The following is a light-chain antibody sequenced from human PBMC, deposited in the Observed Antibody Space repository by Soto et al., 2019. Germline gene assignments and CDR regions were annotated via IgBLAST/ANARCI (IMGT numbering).Light chain of an antibody. V-gene: IGKV3-11*01. CDR1: QSIGSY. Sequence: EIVFTQSPATLSLSLGERATLSCRASQSIGSYLAWYQHKLGQPPRLLIYGTSTRETGIPVRFSGSGSGTEFTLTISSLQPEDFAVYFCHQDFNLTWTFGQGTKVDIK. CDR2: GTS. J-gene: IGKJ1*01. CDR3: HQDFNLTWT.